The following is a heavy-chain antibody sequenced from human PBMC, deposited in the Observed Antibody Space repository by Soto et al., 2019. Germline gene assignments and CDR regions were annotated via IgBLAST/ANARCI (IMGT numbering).Heavy chain of an antibody. D-gene: IGHD3-3*01. CDR3: AKNGDFWSWGMDV. CDR2: ISISGDGT. CDR1: GFTFSTYA. J-gene: IGHJ6*02. V-gene: IGHV3-23*01. Sequence: GGSLRLSCAASGFTFSTYAMTWVRQAPGKGLEWVAIISISGDGTYYVDSVKGRFTISRGNSRNTLNLQMNSPRAEDTAVYYCAKNGDFWSWGMDVWGQGTTVTVSS.